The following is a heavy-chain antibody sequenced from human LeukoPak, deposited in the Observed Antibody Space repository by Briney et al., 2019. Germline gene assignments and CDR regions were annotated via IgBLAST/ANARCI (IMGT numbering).Heavy chain of an antibody. CDR2: INHSGST. CDR3: AREQAGSSSWFFNYGMDV. V-gene: IGHV4-34*01. Sequence: SETLSLTCAVYGGSFSGYYWSWIRQPPGKGLEWIGEINHSGSTNYNPSLKSRVTISVDTSKNQFSLKLSSVTAADTAVYYCAREQAGSSSWFFNYGMDVWGQGTTVTVSS. D-gene: IGHD6-13*01. J-gene: IGHJ6*02. CDR1: GGSFSGYY.